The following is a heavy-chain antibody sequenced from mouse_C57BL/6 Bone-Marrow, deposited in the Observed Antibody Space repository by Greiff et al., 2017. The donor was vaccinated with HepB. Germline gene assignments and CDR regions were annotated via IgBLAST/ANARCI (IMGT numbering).Heavy chain of an antibody. D-gene: IGHD1-1*01. CDR1: GYTFTSHW. CDR3: AREDYGSPWFAY. CDR2: IFPGGGST. V-gene: IGHV1-56*01. Sequence: VQVVESGPELVRPGASVKISCKAPGYTFTSHWMQWVRQRPGQGLEWIGEIFPGGGSTYYNEKFKGKATLTVDTSSSTAYMQLSSLTSEDSAVYFCAREDYGSPWFAYWGQGTLVTVSA. J-gene: IGHJ3*01.